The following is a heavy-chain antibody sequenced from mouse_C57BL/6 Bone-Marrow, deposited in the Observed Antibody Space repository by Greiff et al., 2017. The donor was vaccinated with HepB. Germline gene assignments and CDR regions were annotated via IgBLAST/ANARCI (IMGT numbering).Heavy chain of an antibody. CDR3: TTSGGFDY. CDR2: IDPENGDT. Sequence: VQLKQSGAELVRPGASVKLSCTASGFNIKDDYMHWVKQRPEKGLEWIGWIDPENGDTEYASKFQGKATITADTSSNTAYLQLSSLTSEDTAVYYCTTSGGFDYWGQGTTLTVSS. CDR1: GFNIKDDY. J-gene: IGHJ2*01. V-gene: IGHV14-4*01.